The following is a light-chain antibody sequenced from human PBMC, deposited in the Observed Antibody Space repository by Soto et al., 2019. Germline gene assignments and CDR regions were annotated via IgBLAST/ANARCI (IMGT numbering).Light chain of an antibody. J-gene: IGLJ1*01. V-gene: IGLV1-44*01. CDR2: SNN. CDR3: AAWDDSLNEGV. CDR1: SSNIGSNT. Sequence: QAVVTQPPSASGTPGQRVTISCSGSSSNIGSNTVNWYQQLPGTAPKLLIYSNNQRPSGVPDRFSGSKSGTSASLAISGLQSEDEADYYSAAWDDSLNEGVFGTGTKLTVL.